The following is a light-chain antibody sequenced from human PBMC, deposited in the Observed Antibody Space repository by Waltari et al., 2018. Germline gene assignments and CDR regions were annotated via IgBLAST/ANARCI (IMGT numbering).Light chain of an antibody. CDR2: KAS. Sequence: DIQMTQSPSTLSASVGDRVTITCRASQSNSSWLAWYQQKPGKAPKLLIYKASSLESGVPSRFSGSGSGTEFTLTISSLQPDDFATYYCQQYNSYSHTFGQGTKLEIK. CDR3: QQYNSYSHT. J-gene: IGKJ2*01. CDR1: QSNSSW. V-gene: IGKV1-5*03.